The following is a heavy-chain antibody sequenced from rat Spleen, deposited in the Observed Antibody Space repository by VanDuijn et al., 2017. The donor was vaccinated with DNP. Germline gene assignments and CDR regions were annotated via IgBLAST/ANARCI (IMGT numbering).Heavy chain of an antibody. CDR2: IIYDGSRT. J-gene: IGHJ3*01. V-gene: IGHV5-22*01. Sequence: EVQLVESGGGLVQPGRSMKLSCTASGFSFRNYYMAWVRQAPKKGLEWVATIIYDGSRTYYRDSVKGRLTISRDNAKSTLYLQMNSRRSEDTATYYCTKGVYGGYADWFTYWGQGTLVTVSS. CDR3: TKGVYGGYADWFTY. CDR1: GFSFRNYY. D-gene: IGHD1-11*01.